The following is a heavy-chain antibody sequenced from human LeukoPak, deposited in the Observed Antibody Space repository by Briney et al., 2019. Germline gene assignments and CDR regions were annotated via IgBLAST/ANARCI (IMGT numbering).Heavy chain of an antibody. J-gene: IGHJ4*02. CDR2: ISYDGSNK. V-gene: IGHV3-30*04. CDR1: GFTFSSYG. D-gene: IGHD3-10*01. CDR3: ASTSGVDLMVRGVIITTPFDY. Sequence: PGGSLRLSCAASGFTFSSYGMHWVRQAPGKGLEWVTVISYDGSNKYYADSVKGRFTISRDNSKNTLYLQMNSLRAEDTAVYYCASTSGVDLMVRGVIITTPFDYWGQGTLVTVSS.